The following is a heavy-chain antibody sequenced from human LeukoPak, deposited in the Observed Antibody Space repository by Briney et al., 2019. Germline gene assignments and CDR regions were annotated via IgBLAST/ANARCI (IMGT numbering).Heavy chain of an antibody. CDR3: TRTYTVFGVVNWFDP. CDR2: IKQDGSEK. V-gene: IGHV3-7*03. CDR1: GFTFSSFW. Sequence: GGSLRLSCAASGFTFSSFWMSWVRQAPGKGLEWVANIKQDGSEKYYVDSVKGRFTISRDNAKNSVYLQMNSLKTEDTAVYYCTRTYTVFGVVNWFDPWGQGTLVTVSS. D-gene: IGHD3-3*01. J-gene: IGHJ5*02.